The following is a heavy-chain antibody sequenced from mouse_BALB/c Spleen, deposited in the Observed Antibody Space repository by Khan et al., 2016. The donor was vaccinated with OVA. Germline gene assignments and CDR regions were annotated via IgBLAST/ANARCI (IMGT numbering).Heavy chain of an antibody. CDR1: GYSITSSYV. CDR3: ARGNYYGYYFDY. Sequence: VQLQQSGPGLVKPSQSLYLTCTVTGYSITSSYVRNWIRQPPGNKLEWMGYISYSGGTSYNPSLKSRTSITRDTSKNQSFLQLNSVTTEDTATDYCARGNYYGYYFDYWGQGTILTVSS. D-gene: IGHD1-1*01. CDR2: ISYSGGT. J-gene: IGHJ2*01. V-gene: IGHV3-2*02.